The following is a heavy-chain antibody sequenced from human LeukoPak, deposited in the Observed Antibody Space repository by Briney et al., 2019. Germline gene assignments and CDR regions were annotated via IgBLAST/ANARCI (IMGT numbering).Heavy chain of an antibody. D-gene: IGHD2-2*01. CDR3: ANGRYHNF. CDR2: ITTSGGDT. Sequence: GGSLRLSCAASGFTFSSYAMSWVRQAPGKGLEWVSHITTSGGDTYYADSVRGRFTISRDNSKNTLYLQMNSLRAEDTAVYYCANGRYHNFWGQGTPVTVS. V-gene: IGHV3-23*01. J-gene: IGHJ4*02. CDR1: GFTFSSYA.